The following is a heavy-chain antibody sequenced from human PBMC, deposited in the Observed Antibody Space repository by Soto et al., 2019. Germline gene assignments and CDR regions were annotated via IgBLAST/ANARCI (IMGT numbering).Heavy chain of an antibody. J-gene: IGHJ5*02. CDR2: TYSSGST. V-gene: IGHV4-59*08. Sequence: PSETLSLTCTVSGGSITRYYWSCIRQPPGKGLEWIGYTYSSGSTNYNPSLKSRLTISVDTSKNQFSLKLSSVTAADTAVYYCARLGDNWSGWFDPWGQGTLVTVSS. D-gene: IGHD1-1*01. CDR3: ARLGDNWSGWFDP. CDR1: GGSITRYY.